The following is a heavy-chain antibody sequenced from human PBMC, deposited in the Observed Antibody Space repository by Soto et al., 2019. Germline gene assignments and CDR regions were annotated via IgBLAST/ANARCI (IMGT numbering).Heavy chain of an antibody. V-gene: IGHV4-59*01. J-gene: IGHJ6*02. CDR3: ARAGIYDISTGYQYYYGMDV. CDR1: GGSISSYY. CDR2: IYYSGST. D-gene: IGHD3-9*01. Sequence: PSETLSLTCTVSGGSISSYYWSWIRQHPGKGLEWIGYIYYSGSTNYNPSLKSRVTISVDTSKNQFSLKLSSVTAADTAVYYCARAGIYDISTGYQYYYGMDVWGQGTTVTVSS.